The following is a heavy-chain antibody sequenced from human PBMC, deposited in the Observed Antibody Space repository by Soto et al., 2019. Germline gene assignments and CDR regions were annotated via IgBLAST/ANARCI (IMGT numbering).Heavy chain of an antibody. V-gene: IGHV1-18*01. CDR2: ISAYNGNT. Sequence: QVQLVQSGAEVKKPGASVKVSCKASGYTFTSYGISWVRQAPGQGLEWMGWISAYNGNTNYAQKLQGRVTMTTDTSTSTASMELRSLRSDDTAVYYCAVGYYDILTGYFYYGMDVWGQGTTVTVSS. D-gene: IGHD3-9*01. J-gene: IGHJ6*02. CDR1: GYTFTSYG. CDR3: AVGYYDILTGYFYYGMDV.